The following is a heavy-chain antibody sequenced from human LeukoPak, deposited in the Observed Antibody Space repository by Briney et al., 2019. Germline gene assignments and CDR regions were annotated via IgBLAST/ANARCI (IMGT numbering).Heavy chain of an antibody. Sequence: PGGSLRLSCAASGFTFSNYWMHWVRQVPGKGLVWVSRISSDGSSTSYADSVKGRFTISRDNAKNTLYLQMNSLRVEDTAVYYCGTQFRYLAGNWGQGTLVTVSS. CDR1: GFTFSNYW. CDR2: ISSDGSST. D-gene: IGHD3-9*01. CDR3: GTQFRYLAGN. J-gene: IGHJ4*02. V-gene: IGHV3-74*01.